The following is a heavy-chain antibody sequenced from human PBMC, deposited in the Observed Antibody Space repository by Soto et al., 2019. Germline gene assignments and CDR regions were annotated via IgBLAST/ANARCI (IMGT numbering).Heavy chain of an antibody. CDR2: ISYDGSNK. CDR3: AKIPAASKVSYYGMDV. CDR1: GFTFSSYG. D-gene: IGHD2-2*01. J-gene: IGHJ6*02. Sequence: GGSLRLSCAASGFTFSSYGMHWVRQAPGKGLEWVAVISYDGSNKYYADSVKGRFTISRDNSKNTLYLQMNSLRAEDTAVYYCAKIPAASKVSYYGMDVWGQGTTVTVSS. V-gene: IGHV3-30*18.